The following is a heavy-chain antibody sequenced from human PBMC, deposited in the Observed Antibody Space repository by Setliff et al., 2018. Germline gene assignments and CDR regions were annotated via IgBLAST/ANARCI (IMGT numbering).Heavy chain of an antibody. V-gene: IGHV4-59*08. J-gene: IGHJ6*03. D-gene: IGHD3-10*01. Sequence: PSETLSLTCNVSGGSISSDYWAWSRQPPGKALEWIGYFYHSASSNYNPSLKGRVTMSADTSKKQLYLSLTSVSVADTAMYYCARSHYYASGNSHYYYMDVWGKGTAVTVSS. CDR2: FYHSASS. CDR1: GGSISSDY. CDR3: ARSHYYASGNSHYYYMDV.